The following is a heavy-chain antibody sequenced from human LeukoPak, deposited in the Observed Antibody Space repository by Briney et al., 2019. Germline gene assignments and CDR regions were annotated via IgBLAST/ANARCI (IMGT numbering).Heavy chain of an antibody. V-gene: IGHV1-2*02. CDR1: GYTFTGYY. CDR2: INPNSGGT. J-gene: IGHJ3*02. Sequence: ASVKVSCKASGYTFTGYYMHWVRQAPGQGLEWMGWINPNSGGTNYAQKFQGRVTMTRDTSISTAYMELSRLRSDDTAVYYCAGSIAARIXRAFDIWGQGTMVTVSS. D-gene: IGHD6-6*01. CDR3: AGSIAARIXRAFDI.